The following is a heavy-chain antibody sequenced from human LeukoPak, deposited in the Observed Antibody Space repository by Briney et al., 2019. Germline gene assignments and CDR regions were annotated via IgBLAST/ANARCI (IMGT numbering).Heavy chain of an antibody. J-gene: IGHJ6*03. V-gene: IGHV1-2*06. CDR2: IDPNSGGT. CDR1: GYTFTGYY. CDR3: ARDRDTSGYYYTDV. Sequence: ASVKVSCKAYGYTFTGYYIHWVRQAPGQGLEWMGRIDPNSGGTNFAQKFQGRVTMTRDTSITTAYMELSSLRSDDTAIYYCARDRDTSGYYYTDVWGKGTTVT.